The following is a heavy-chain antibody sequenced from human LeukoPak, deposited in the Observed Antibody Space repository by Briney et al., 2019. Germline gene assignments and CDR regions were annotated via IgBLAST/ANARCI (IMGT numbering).Heavy chain of an antibody. CDR3: ARDQAATNTQVRFCLD. Sequence: ASVKVSCKASGYTFTSYGISWVRQAPGQGLEWMGWISAYDGNTNFAQKLQGRVTMTTDTSTSTAYMDLRSLRSDDTAVYYCARDQAATNTQVRFCLDWGQGTLVTVSS. D-gene: IGHD3-9*01. CDR1: GYTFTSYG. J-gene: IGHJ4*02. V-gene: IGHV1-18*01. CDR2: ISAYDGNT.